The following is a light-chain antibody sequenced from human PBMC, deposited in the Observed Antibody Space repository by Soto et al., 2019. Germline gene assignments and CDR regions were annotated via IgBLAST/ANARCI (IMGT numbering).Light chain of an antibody. CDR1: HDFKKY. Sequence: DIQMTQSPSSLSASVGDRVTNTYQARHDFKKYLNWFQEKPGKAPKLLLYHPSNLQTWVPSRFSGSGSGTHFTSTISSLQPEDIATYYCQRYDSPPPSFGQGTRLDIK. J-gene: IGKJ5*01. CDR2: HPS. V-gene: IGKV1-33*01. CDR3: QRYDSPPPS.